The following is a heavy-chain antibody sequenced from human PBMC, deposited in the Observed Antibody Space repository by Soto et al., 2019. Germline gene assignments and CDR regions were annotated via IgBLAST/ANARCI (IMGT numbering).Heavy chain of an antibody. V-gene: IGHV4-34*01. D-gene: IGHD6-6*01. Sequence: QVLLQQWGAGLLKPSETLSLTCAVYGGSFSAYYWSWIRQPPGKGLEWIGEINHSGSTNYNPSLKTQVTSSVDTSKTQFSPKLSSVTAADTAVYYCARASKFEYWGQGTLVTVSS. CDR2: INHSGST. J-gene: IGHJ4*02. CDR3: ARASKFEY. CDR1: GGSFSAYY.